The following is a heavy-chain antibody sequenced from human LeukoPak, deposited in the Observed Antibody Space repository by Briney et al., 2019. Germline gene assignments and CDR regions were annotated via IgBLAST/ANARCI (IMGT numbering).Heavy chain of an antibody. CDR1: GGSISSGGYS. Sequence: SSETLSLTCAVSGGSISSGGYSWSWIRQPPGKGLEWIGYIYYSGSTYYNPSLKSRVTISVDTSKNQFSLKLSSVTAADTAVYYCARVQLELLRPRGYYMDVWGKGTTVTVSS. CDR3: ARVQLELLRPRGYYMDV. D-gene: IGHD1-7*01. CDR2: IYYSGST. V-gene: IGHV4-30-4*07. J-gene: IGHJ6*03.